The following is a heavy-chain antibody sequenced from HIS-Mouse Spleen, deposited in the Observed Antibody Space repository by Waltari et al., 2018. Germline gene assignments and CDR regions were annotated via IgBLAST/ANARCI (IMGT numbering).Heavy chain of an antibody. V-gene: IGHV4-39*07. CDR3: AREIPYSSSWYDWYFDL. D-gene: IGHD6-13*01. CDR2: IYYRGRP. J-gene: IGHJ2*01. CDR1: GGSISSSSYY. Sequence: QLQLQESGPGLVKPSETLSLTCTVSGGSISSSSYYWGWIRQPPGKGLEWIGSIYYRGRPYTNPALKGRVTISVATAKNQFSLKLSSVTAADTAVYYCAREIPYSSSWYDWYFDLWGRGTLVTVSS.